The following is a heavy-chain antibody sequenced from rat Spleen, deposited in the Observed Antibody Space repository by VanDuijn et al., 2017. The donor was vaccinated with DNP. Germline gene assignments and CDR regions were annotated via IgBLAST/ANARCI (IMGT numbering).Heavy chain of an antibody. CDR3: ARHVLPLRVWDY. CDR2: ISFNGGNT. D-gene: IGHD1-4*01. J-gene: IGHJ2*01. Sequence: EVQLVESGGGLVQPGRSMKLSCAASGFTFSDYYMSWVRQAPTKGLEWVASISFNGGNTYYRDSVKGRFTISRDNAKNTLYLQMNSLRSEDTATYYCARHVLPLRVWDYWGQGVMVTVSS. V-gene: IGHV5-22*01. CDR1: GFTFSDYY.